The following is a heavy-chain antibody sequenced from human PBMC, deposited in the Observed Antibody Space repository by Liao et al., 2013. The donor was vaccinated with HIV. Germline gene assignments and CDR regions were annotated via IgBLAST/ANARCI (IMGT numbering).Heavy chain of an antibody. Sequence: QVQLQESGPGLVQPSQTLSLTCSVSGGSVSGTSHFWHWVRQPAGKGLEWIGRFYASGSTFYNPSLKGRVTISTDTSRNQFSLRLTSVTAADTAEYYCARDTRLYYGSGSQNAFDIWGQGTMVTVSS. CDR3: ARDTRLYYGSGSQNAFDI. J-gene: IGHJ3*02. CDR2: FYASGST. V-gene: IGHV4-61*02. D-gene: IGHD3-10*01. CDR1: GGSVSGTSHF.